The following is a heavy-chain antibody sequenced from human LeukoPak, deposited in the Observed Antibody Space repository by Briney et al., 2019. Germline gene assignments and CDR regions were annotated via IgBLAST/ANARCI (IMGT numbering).Heavy chain of an antibody. CDR1: GFTFSSYS. V-gene: IGHV3-21*01. J-gene: IGHJ4*02. CDR3: ARGSYTAQSLLAQGDKIFFDY. CDR2: ISSSSSYI. Sequence: PGGSLRLSCAASGFTFSSYSMNWVRQAPGKGLEWVSSISSSSSYIYYADSVKGRFTISRDNAKNSLYLQMNSLRAEDTAVYYCARGSYTAQSLLAQGDKIFFDYWGQGTLVTVSS. D-gene: IGHD5-18*01.